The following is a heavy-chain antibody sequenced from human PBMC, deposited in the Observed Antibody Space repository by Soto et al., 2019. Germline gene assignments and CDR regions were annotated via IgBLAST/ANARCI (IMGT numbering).Heavy chain of an antibody. V-gene: IGHV2-26*01. D-gene: IGHD5-18*01. CDR1: GFSLSNARMG. Sequence: QVTLKESGPVLVKPTETLTLTCTVSGFSLSNARMGVSWIRQPPGKALEWLAHIFSNDEKSYSTSLKSRLTIAKDTSKSQVVLTMTNMDPVDTATYYCARLEYSYGSGGDAFDIWGQGTMFTVSS. J-gene: IGHJ3*02. CDR2: IFSNDEK. CDR3: ARLEYSYGSGGDAFDI.